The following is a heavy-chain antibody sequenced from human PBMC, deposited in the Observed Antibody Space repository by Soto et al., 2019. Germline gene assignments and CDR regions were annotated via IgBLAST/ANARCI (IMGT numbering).Heavy chain of an antibody. CDR1: GYTFRNYG. V-gene: IGHV1-18*01. CDR3: ARDEGVLRY. J-gene: IGHJ4*02. CDR2: ISAYDGHA. Sequence: QAQLVQSGAEMKKPGASVKVSCKASGYTFRNYGITWVRQAPGQGLEWMGWISAYDGHANYAQNLQGRVTMTTDTATNTAYMELRSLRSDDTAVYYCARDEGVLRYWGQGTLVAVSS. D-gene: IGHD3-9*01.